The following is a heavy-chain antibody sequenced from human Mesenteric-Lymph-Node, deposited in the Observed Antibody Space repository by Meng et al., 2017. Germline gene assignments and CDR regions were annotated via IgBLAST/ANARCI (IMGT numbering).Heavy chain of an antibody. CDR3: RCTIGGGIVHYGMDV. D-gene: IGHD3-16*02. J-gene: IGHJ6*02. CDR2: ISGSGGST. Sequence: GESLKISCAASGFTFSSYAMSWVRQAPGRGLEWVSSISGSGGSTYYADSVKGRFTISRENSKNTMYLQMNSLRAEDTAVDYLRCTIGGGIVHYGMDVWGQGTTVTVSS. V-gene: IGHV3-23*01. CDR1: GFTFSSYA.